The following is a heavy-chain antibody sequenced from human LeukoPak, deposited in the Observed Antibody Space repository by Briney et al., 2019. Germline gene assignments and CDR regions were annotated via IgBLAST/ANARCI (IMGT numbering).Heavy chain of an antibody. V-gene: IGHV4-30-4*02. D-gene: IGHD6-6*01. J-gene: IGHJ5*02. CDR2: IFYLGNT. CDR3: ARKYPDHWFDP. CDR1: GGSISSVNYY. Sequence: SDTLSLTCTVSGGSISSVNYYWSWIRQPPGKGLEWIGYIFYLGNTYYTPPLKSRVTISVDTSKNQFSLKLSSVTAADTAVYYCARKYPDHWFDPWGQGTLVTVSS.